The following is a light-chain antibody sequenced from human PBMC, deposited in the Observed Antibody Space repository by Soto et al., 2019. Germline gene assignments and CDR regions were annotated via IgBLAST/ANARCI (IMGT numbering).Light chain of an antibody. CDR3: SSYTSSSTVI. V-gene: IGLV2-14*03. CDR2: DVT. Sequence: QSVLTQPASVSGSPGQSITIPCTGTRSDVGGYNYVSWYQHHPGKAPKVMIYDVTNRPLGVSNRFSGSKSDNTASLTISGLQAEDEADYYCSSYTSSSTVIFGGGTKLTVL. CDR1: RSDVGGYNY. J-gene: IGLJ2*01.